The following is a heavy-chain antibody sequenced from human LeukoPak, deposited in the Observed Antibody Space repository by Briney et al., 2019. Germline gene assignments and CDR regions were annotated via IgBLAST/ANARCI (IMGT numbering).Heavy chain of an antibody. Sequence: GRSLRLSCAASGVTFSSYGMHWVRQAPGKGLEWVAVISYDGSNKYYADSVKGRFTISRDNSKNTLYLQMTSLRAEDTAVYYCANAGAPQGYSSSWYDSGFDYWGQGTLVTVSS. CDR2: ISYDGSNK. J-gene: IGHJ4*02. V-gene: IGHV3-30*18. CDR1: GVTFSSYG. CDR3: ANAGAPQGYSSSWYDSGFDY. D-gene: IGHD6-13*01.